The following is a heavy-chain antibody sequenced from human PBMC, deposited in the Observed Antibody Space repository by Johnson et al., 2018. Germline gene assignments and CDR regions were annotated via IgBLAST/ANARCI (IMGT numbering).Heavy chain of an antibody. Sequence: VQLVESGGGLVQPGGSLRLSCAASGFTFSNYNMHWVRQATGKGLEWVSGIGTGGDTYYSASGKGRFNIYREDAKNSWDLQLNRLRAGDTAVYYCARTYTFGMWGQGTLVTVSS. CDR3: ARTYTFGM. CDR1: GFTFSNYN. D-gene: IGHD3-16*01. J-gene: IGHJ3*02. CDR2: IGTGGDT. V-gene: IGHV3-13*01.